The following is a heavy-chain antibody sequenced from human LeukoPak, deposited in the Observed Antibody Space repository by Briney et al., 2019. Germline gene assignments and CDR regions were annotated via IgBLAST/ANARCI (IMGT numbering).Heavy chain of an antibody. V-gene: IGHV4-34*01. CDR2: INHSGST. CDR1: GGSFSGYY. D-gene: IGHD2-2*01. Sequence: SETLSLTCAVYGGSFSGYYWSWIRQPPGKGMEWIGEINHSGSTNYNPSLKSRVTISVDTPKDQFSLKLSSVTAADTAVYYCASQNYNCSSTGCPRYYYYYYYMDVWGKGTTVTVSS. J-gene: IGHJ6*03. CDR3: ASQNYNCSSTGCPRYYYYYYYMDV.